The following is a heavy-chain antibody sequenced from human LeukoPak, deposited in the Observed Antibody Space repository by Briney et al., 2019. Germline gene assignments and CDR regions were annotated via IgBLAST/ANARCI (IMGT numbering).Heavy chain of an antibody. CDR3: ARDCGVLIGGGSCGFDY. Sequence: GASVNVSCKASGYTFTSYAMNWVRQAPGQGLEWMGWINTNTGNPTYAQGFTGRFVFSLDTSVSTAYLQISSLKAEDTAVYYCARDCGVLIGGGSCGFDYWGQGTLVTVSS. J-gene: IGHJ4*02. V-gene: IGHV7-4-1*02. CDR2: INTNTGNP. CDR1: GYTFTSYA. D-gene: IGHD2-15*01.